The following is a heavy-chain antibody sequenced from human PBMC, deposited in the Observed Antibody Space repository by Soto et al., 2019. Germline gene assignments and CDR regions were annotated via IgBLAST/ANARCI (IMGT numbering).Heavy chain of an antibody. V-gene: IGHV4-59*01. D-gene: IGHD3-16*02. Sequence: QVQLQESGPGLVKPSETLSLTCTVSGGSISSYYWSWIRQPPGKGLEWIGYIYYSGSTNYNPSLKSRVTISVDTSKNQFSLKLSSVTAADTAVYYCARDQPYDCIWGSYRYRGWYFDLWGRGTLVTVSS. CDR2: IYYSGST. CDR3: ARDQPYDCIWGSYRYRGWYFDL. CDR1: GGSISSYY. J-gene: IGHJ2*01.